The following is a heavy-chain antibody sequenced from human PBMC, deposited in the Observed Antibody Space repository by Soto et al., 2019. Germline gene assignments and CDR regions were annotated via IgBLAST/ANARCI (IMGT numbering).Heavy chain of an antibody. V-gene: IGHV3-23*01. CDR1: GFTFSSYA. D-gene: IGHD3-3*01. CDR3: AKVRSTTIFGVVSLFDY. Sequence: GGSLRLSCAASGFTFSSYAMSWVRQAPGKGLECVSTISGSGGTTYYADSVKGRFTISRDNSKNTLYLQMNSLRAEDTAVYYCAKVRSTTIFGVVSLFDYWGQGALVTVSS. CDR2: ISGSGGTT. J-gene: IGHJ4*02.